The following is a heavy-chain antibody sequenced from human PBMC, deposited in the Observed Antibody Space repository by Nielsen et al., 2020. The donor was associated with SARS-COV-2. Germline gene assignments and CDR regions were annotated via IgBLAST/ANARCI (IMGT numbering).Heavy chain of an antibody. V-gene: IGHV4-59*08. J-gene: IGHJ4*02. CDR3: ARQNPLFSTSRPVDW. CDR1: TDSFSDYY. CDR2: FYHTGST. Sequence: SETLSLTCTVSTDSFSDYYWSWFRQPPGQRLEWIGYFYHTGSTRSNPSLKSRVSISGDTSKNQFSLELRSVTAADTAIYYCARQNPLFSTSRPVDWWGQGTLDTVSS. D-gene: IGHD6-6*01.